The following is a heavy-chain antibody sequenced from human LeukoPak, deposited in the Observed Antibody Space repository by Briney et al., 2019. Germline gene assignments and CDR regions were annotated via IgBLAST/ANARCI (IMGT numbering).Heavy chain of an antibody. D-gene: IGHD3-10*02. CDR2: IGTAGDT. V-gene: IGHV3-13*01. J-gene: IGHJ6*03. Sequence: GGSLRLSCAASGFTFSSYDMHWVRQATGKGLEWVSAIGTAGDTYYPGSVKGRFAISRENAKNSLYLQMNSLRAGDTAVYYCARDFLSPMSFYMDVWGKGTTVTVSS. CDR1: GFTFSSYD. CDR3: ARDFLSPMSFYMDV.